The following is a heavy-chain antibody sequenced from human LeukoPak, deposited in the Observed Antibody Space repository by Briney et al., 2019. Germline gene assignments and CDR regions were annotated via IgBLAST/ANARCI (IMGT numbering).Heavy chain of an antibody. V-gene: IGHV3-20*04. Sequence: GGSLRLSCAASGFTFDDYGMNWVRQAPGKGLEWISGIHWNGDTTNYAASVEGRFTISRDNAKNSLYLQMNSLRAEDTALFYWEDGIRYYYYYYMDVWGKGTTVAVSS. CDR2: IHWNGDTT. CDR3: EDGIRYYYYYYMDV. D-gene: IGHD3-9*01. CDR1: GFTFDDYG. J-gene: IGHJ6*03.